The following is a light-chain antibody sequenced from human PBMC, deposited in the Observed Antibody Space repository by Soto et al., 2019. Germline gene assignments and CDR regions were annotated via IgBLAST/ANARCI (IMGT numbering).Light chain of an antibody. V-gene: IGKV2-28*01. CDR2: LGS. Sequence: EIVMTQSPLTLPVTPGEPASISFRCSQSLLYNNTFNYLDWYLQKPGQSPHLLIYLGSNRASGVPDRFSGSGSGTDFTLKISRVEAEDVGVYYCVQALQSPPWTFGQGTKVDIK. J-gene: IGKJ1*01. CDR1: QSLLYNNTFNY. CDR3: VQALQSPPWT.